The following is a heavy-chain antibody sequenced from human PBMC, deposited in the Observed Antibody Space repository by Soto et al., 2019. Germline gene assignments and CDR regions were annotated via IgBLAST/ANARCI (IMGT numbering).Heavy chain of an antibody. CDR1: GGSFSGYY. V-gene: IGHV4-34*01. D-gene: IGHD6-13*01. CDR2: INHSGST. CDR3: ARSPGYSSSWYVNNWFDP. Sequence: SETLSLTCVVYGGSFSGYYWSWIRQPPGKGLEWIGEINHSGSTNYNPSLKSRVTISVDTSKNQFSLKLSSVTAADTAVYYCARSPGYSSSWYVNNWFDPWGQGTLVTVSS. J-gene: IGHJ5*02.